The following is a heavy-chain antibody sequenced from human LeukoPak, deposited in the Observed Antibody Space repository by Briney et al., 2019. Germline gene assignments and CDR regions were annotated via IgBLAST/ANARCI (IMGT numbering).Heavy chain of an antibody. CDR1: GGSISSYY. J-gene: IGHJ5*02. CDR3: ARAPLWDDVLITGFDP. Sequence: PSETLSLTCTVSGGSISSYYWSWIRQPPGKGLEWIGYIYYSGSTNYNPSLKSRVTISVDTSKNQFSLKLSSVTAADTAVYYCARAPLWDDVLITGFDPWGQGTLVTVSS. CDR2: IYYSGST. D-gene: IGHD3-16*01. V-gene: IGHV4-59*01.